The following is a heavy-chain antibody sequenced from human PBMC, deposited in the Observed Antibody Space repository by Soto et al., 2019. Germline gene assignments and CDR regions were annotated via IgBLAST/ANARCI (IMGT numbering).Heavy chain of an antibody. V-gene: IGHV1-69*01. J-gene: IGHJ4*02. Sequence: QVQLVQSGAEVKKPGSSVQVSCKASGGTFRSYSINWVRQAPGQGLEWMGEIIPIFGTANYAQKFQGRVTITADESTSTAYMELSSLRSEDTAVYYCARDGGRHSGGIDYWGQGTLVSVSS. CDR1: GGTFRSYS. CDR2: IIPIFGTA. CDR3: ARDGGRHSGGIDY. D-gene: IGHD1-26*01.